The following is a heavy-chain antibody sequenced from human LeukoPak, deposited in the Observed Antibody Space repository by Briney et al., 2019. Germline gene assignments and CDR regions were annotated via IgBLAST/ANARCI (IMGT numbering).Heavy chain of an antibody. CDR2: IYYSGST. D-gene: IGHD1-26*01. J-gene: IGHJ4*02. Sequence: PSETLSLTCTVSGYSISSGYYWGWIRQPPGKGLEWIGSIYYSGSTYYNPSLKSRVTISVDTSKNQFSLKLSSVTAADTAVYYCARGEPVSSRPLNYWGQGTLVTVSS. CDR3: ARGEPVSSRPLNY. V-gene: IGHV4-38-2*02. CDR1: GYSISSGYY.